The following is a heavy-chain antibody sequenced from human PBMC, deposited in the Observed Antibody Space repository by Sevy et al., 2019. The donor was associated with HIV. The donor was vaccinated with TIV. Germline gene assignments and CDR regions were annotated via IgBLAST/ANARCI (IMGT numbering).Heavy chain of an antibody. Sequence: SETLSLTCTVSGGSISSSSYYWGWIRQPPGKGLEWIGSIYYSGNTYYNPSLKSRVTISVDTSKNQFSLKLSSVTAADTAVYYCARLYIWGAFDYWGQGTLVTVSS. J-gene: IGHJ4*02. V-gene: IGHV4-39*01. CDR1: GGSISSSSYY. D-gene: IGHD1-26*01. CDR3: ARLYIWGAFDY. CDR2: IYYSGNT.